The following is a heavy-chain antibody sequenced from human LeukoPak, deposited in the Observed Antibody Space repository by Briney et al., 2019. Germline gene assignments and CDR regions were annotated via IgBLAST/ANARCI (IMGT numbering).Heavy chain of an antibody. D-gene: IGHD3-3*01. CDR1: GYTFTSCG. V-gene: IGHV1-18*01. CDR2: ISAYNGNT. J-gene: IGHJ4*02. Sequence: ASVKVSCRASGYTFTSCGISWVRQAPGQGLEWMGWISAYNGNTNYAQKLQGRVTMTTDTSTSTAYMELRSLRSDDTAVYYCARDPLAQYYDFWSGYSYSFDYWGQGTLVTVSS. CDR3: ARDPLAQYYDFWSGYSYSFDY.